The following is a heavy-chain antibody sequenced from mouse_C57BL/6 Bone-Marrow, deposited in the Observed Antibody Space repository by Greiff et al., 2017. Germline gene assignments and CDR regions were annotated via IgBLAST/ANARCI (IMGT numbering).Heavy chain of an antibody. Sequence: QVQLQQPGAELVRPGTSVKLSCKASGYTFTSYWMHWVKQRPGQGLEWIGVIDPSDSYTNYNQKFKGKATLTVDTSSSTAYMQLSILTSEDSAVYYCARLRAFDYYGSSFDYWGQGTTLTVSS. CDR1: GYTFTSYW. V-gene: IGHV1-59*01. CDR2: IDPSDSYT. CDR3: ARLRAFDYYGSSFDY. J-gene: IGHJ2*01. D-gene: IGHD1-1*01.